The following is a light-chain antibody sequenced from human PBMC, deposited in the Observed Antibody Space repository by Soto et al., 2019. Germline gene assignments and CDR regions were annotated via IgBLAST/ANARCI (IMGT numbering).Light chain of an antibody. CDR1: ENINSY. Sequence: DIQMTQSPSSLSASVEDRVIITCRASENINSYINWYQQKPGKAPKLLIYAASSLQSGVPSRFSGSGSETVFTLTINNLQPEDSATYYCQQSYSRLVTFGQGTKVEIK. V-gene: IGKV1-39*01. J-gene: IGKJ1*01. CDR2: AAS. CDR3: QQSYSRLVT.